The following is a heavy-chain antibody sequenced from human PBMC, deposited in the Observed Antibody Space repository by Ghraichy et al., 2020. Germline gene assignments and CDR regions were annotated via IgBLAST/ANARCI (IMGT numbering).Heavy chain of an antibody. D-gene: IGHD3-16*02. J-gene: IGHJ4*02. CDR2: INSDGSST. V-gene: IGHV3-74*01. CDR1: GFTFSSYW. Sequence: GESLNISSAASGFTFSSYWMHWVRQAPGKGLVWVSRINSDGSSTSYADSVKGRFTISRDNAKNTLYLQMNSLRAEDTAVYYCARAYDYVWGSYRFSFDYWGQGTLVTVSS. CDR3: ARAYDYVWGSYRFSFDY.